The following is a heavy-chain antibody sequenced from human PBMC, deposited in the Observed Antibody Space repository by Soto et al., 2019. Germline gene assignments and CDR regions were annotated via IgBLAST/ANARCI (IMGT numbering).Heavy chain of an antibody. Sequence: EVQLVESGGGLVQPGGSLRLSCAASGFTFSSYSMNWVRQAPGKGLEWISYISSSATVYYADSVRGRFTISRDNAKNSLYLQMNSLRDVDTAVYYCARRGYSGYPFDCWGQGALVTVSS. V-gene: IGHV3-48*02. CDR1: GFTFSSYS. CDR2: ISSSATV. D-gene: IGHD5-12*01. J-gene: IGHJ4*02. CDR3: ARRGYSGYPFDC.